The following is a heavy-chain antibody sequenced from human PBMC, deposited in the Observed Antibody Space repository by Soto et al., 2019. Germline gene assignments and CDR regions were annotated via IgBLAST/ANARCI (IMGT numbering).Heavy chain of an antibody. Sequence: QVQLVQSGAEVKKPGSSVKVSCKASGGTFSSYAISWVRQAPGQGLEWMGGIIPIFGTANYAQKFQGRFTITADESTIKAYMELSSLRSEDTAVYYCARATSGSQRARLVWGTYYYYYGMDVWGQGTTVTVSS. D-gene: IGHD1-26*01. V-gene: IGHV1-69*01. CDR2: IIPIFGTA. J-gene: IGHJ6*02. CDR3: ARATSGSQRARLVWGTYYYYYGMDV. CDR1: GGTFSSYA.